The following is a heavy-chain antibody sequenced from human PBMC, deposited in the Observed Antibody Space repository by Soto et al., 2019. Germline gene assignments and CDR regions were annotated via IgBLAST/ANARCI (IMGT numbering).Heavy chain of an antibody. V-gene: IGHV1-69*01. J-gene: IGHJ5*02. Sequence: VQLVQSGAEVKKPGSSVKVSCRASGGTFSSYALSWVRQAPGQGLEWMGGIIPIFGTANYAQKFQGRVTITADETTSTAYMELSSVRSEDTAVYYCARGYGDYEVVGWFDPWGQGTLVTVSS. CDR1: GGTFSSYA. CDR2: IIPIFGTA. CDR3: ARGYGDYEVVGWFDP. D-gene: IGHD4-17*01.